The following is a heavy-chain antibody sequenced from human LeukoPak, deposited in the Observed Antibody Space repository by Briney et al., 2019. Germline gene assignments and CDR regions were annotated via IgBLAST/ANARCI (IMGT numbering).Heavy chain of an antibody. Sequence: ASVKVSCRASGYTFTGYYMHWVRQAPGQGLEWMGWTNPNSGGTNYAQKFQGRVTMTRDTSISTAYMELSRLRSDDTAVYYCARGSNWNYRVCDYWGQGTLVTVSS. J-gene: IGHJ4*02. CDR2: TNPNSGGT. D-gene: IGHD1-7*01. V-gene: IGHV1-2*02. CDR3: ARGSNWNYRVCDY. CDR1: GYTFTGYY.